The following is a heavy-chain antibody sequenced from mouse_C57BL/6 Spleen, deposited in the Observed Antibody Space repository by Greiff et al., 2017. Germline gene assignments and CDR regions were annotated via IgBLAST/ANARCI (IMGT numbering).Heavy chain of an antibody. J-gene: IGHJ3*01. D-gene: IGHD2-3*01. V-gene: IGHV14-1*01. Sequence: VQLQQSGAELVRPGASVKLSCTASGFNIKDYYMHWVKQRPEQGLEWIGRIDPEDGDTEYAPKFKGKATMTADTSSHTAYLQLSSLTSEDTAVYYGTVGYYFPFAYWGQGTLVTVSA. CDR2: IDPEDGDT. CDR3: TVGYYFPFAY. CDR1: GFNIKDYY.